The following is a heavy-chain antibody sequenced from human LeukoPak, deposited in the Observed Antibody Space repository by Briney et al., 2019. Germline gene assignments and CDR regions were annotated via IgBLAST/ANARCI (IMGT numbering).Heavy chain of an antibody. Sequence: SQTLSLTCTVSGGSISSGDYYWSWIRQPPGKGLEWIGYIYYSGSTNYNPSLKSRVTISVDTSKNQFSLKLSSVTTADTAVYYCARHRESSGYYTSVVAFDIWGQGTMVTVSS. V-gene: IGHV4-30-4*01. CDR1: GGSISSGDYY. CDR2: IYYSGST. D-gene: IGHD3-22*01. J-gene: IGHJ3*02. CDR3: ARHRESSGYYTSVVAFDI.